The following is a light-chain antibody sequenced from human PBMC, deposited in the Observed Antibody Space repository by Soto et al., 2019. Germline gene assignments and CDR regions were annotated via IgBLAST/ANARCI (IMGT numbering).Light chain of an antibody. V-gene: IGKV1-9*01. CDR1: QGISSY. Sequence: DIKLTQSPSFLSASVGDRVTITCRAGQGISSYLAWYQQKPGKAPKLLIYAASTLQSGVPSRFSGSGSGTEFTLTISSLQPEDFATYYCQQLNSYPRVTFGGGTKVEIK. J-gene: IGKJ4*01. CDR2: AAS. CDR3: QQLNSYPRVT.